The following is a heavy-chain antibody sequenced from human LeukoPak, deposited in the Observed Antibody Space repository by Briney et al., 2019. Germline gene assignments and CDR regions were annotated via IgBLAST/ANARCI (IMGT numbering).Heavy chain of an antibody. J-gene: IGHJ5*01. V-gene: IGHV4-59*11. CDR2: ISYTGST. D-gene: IGHD6-13*01. CDR1: GGSISSHY. Sequence: PSETLSLTCTVSGGSISSHYWAWIRQPPGKGLEWIGYISYTGSTSYNPSLKSRVTISVDTSKNQFSLKLRSVTAADTAVYYCAREGYSSNWYDYWGQGTLVTVSS. CDR3: AREGYSSNWYDY.